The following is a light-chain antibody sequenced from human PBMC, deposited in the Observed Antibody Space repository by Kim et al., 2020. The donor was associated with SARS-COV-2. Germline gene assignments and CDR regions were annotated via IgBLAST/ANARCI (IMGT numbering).Light chain of an antibody. CDR1: NNDVGGYNF. CDR2: EVT. Sequence: QSVLTQPASLSGSPGQSVTISCTGTNNDVGGYNFVSWYQQHPGKAPQLMVHEVTNRPSGVSNRFSGSKSGNTASLTISGLQAEDEADYYCSSYTGAGTVIFGGGTQLTVL. J-gene: IGLJ2*01. V-gene: IGLV2-14*01. CDR3: SSYTGAGTVI.